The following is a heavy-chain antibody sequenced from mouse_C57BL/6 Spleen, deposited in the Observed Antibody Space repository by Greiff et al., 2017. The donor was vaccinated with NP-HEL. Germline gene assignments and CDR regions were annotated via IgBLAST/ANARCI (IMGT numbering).Heavy chain of an antibody. Sequence: QVQLQQSGAELARPGASVKLSCKASGYTFTSYGISWVKQRTGQGLEWIGEIYPRSGNTYYNEKFKGQATLTADKSSSTAYMVLRSLTSEDSAVYFCARPYYDYDGYAMDYWGQGTSVTVSS. V-gene: IGHV1-81*01. J-gene: IGHJ4*01. D-gene: IGHD2-4*01. CDR3: ARPYYDYDGYAMDY. CDR2: IYPRSGNT. CDR1: GYTFTSYG.